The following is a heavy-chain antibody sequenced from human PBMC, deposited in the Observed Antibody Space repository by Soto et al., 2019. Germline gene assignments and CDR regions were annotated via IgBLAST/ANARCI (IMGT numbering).Heavy chain of an antibody. CDR1: GFTFSSFW. V-gene: IGHV3-74*01. Sequence: EVQLVESGGGLVQPGGSLRLSCAVSGFTFSSFWMHWVRQAPGEGLVWVSRINTDGSSTSYADSVKGRFTISRDNAKKTLYLQMNSLRVEDTAIYYCAKRGVDTFGLSYWGQGTLVTVSS. D-gene: IGHD3-10*01. J-gene: IGHJ4*02. CDR3: AKRGVDTFGLSY. CDR2: INTDGSST.